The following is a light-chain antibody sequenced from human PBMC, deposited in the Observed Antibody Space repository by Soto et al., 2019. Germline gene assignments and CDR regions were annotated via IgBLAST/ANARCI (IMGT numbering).Light chain of an antibody. CDR1: NFNIGSNT. V-gene: IGLV1-44*01. CDR2: TND. J-gene: IGLJ2*01. Sequence: QSVLTQPPSASGTPGQRVTISCSGSNFNIGSNTVNWYQQLPGTAPTLLIYTNDQRPSGVPDRFSGSKSGTSASLAISGLRSEDEADYYCAAWDDRLNGRVVFGGGTKLTVL. CDR3: AAWDDRLNGRVV.